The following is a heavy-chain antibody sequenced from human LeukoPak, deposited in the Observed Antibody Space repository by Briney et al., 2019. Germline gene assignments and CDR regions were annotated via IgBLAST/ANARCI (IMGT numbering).Heavy chain of an antibody. V-gene: IGHV4-59*01. J-gene: IGHJ3*02. CDR3: ASLATADAFDI. CDR2: IYDSGST. D-gene: IGHD2-15*01. Sequence: SETLSLTCTVSGGSISSYYWSWIRQPPGKGLEWIGYIYDSGSTNYNPSLKSRVTISVDTSKNQFSLKLSSVTAADTAVFYCASLATADAFDIWGQGTMVTVSS. CDR1: GGSISSYY.